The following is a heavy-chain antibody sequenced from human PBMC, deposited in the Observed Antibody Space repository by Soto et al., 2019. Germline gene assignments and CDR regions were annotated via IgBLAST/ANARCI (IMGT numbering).Heavy chain of an antibody. D-gene: IGHD3-10*01. Sequence: SETLSLTCAVYGGSFSGYYWSWIRQPPGKGLEWIGEINHSGSTNYNPSLKSRVTISVDTSKNQFSLKLSSVTAADTAVYYCARGRAPYYYCSGSYYSPYYYYYMDVWGKGTTVTVS. CDR2: INHSGST. J-gene: IGHJ6*03. CDR1: GGSFSGYY. CDR3: ARGRAPYYYCSGSYYSPYYYYYMDV. V-gene: IGHV4-34*01.